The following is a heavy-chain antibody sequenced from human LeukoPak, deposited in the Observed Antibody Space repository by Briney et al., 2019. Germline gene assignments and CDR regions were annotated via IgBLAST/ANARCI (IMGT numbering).Heavy chain of an antibody. D-gene: IGHD3-22*01. CDR3: ARDRESQGYYYDSSGIDGGDAFDI. J-gene: IGHJ3*02. V-gene: IGHV4-39*02. CDR1: GGSISSSSYY. CDR2: IYYSGST. Sequence: PSETLSLTCTVSGGSISSSSYYWGWIRQPPGKGLEWIGSIYYSGSTYYNPSLKSRVTISVDTSKNQFSLKLSSVTAADTAVYYCARDRESQGYYYDSSGIDGGDAFDIWGQGTMVTVSS.